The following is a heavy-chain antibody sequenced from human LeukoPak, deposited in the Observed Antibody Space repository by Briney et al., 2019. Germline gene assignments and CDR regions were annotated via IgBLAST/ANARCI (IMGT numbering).Heavy chain of an antibody. V-gene: IGHV1-18*01. CDR1: GYTFTSYG. CDR2: ISAYNGNT. D-gene: IGHD3-22*01. CDR3: ARSSLEYYYDSSGYSPIYFDY. Sequence: ASVKVSCKASGYTFTSYGISWVRQAPGQGLEWMGWISAYNGNTNYAQKLQGRVTMTTDTSTSTAYMELRSLRSDDTAVYYCARSSLEYYYDSSGYSPIYFDYWGQGTLVTVSS. J-gene: IGHJ4*02.